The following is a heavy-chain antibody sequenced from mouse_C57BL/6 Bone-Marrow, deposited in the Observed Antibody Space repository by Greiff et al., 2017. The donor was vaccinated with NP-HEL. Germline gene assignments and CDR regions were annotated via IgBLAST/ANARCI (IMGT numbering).Heavy chain of an antibody. Sequence: VQLQQSGAELVRPGASVKLSCKASGYTFTSYGISWVKQRTGQGLEWIGEIYPRSGNTNYNEKFKGKATLTADKSSSTAYMQLRSLTSEDSAVYFYARGGVEKYYFDYWGQGTPLTVSS. CDR1: GYTFTSYG. J-gene: IGHJ2*01. V-gene: IGHV1-81*01. D-gene: IGHD1-3*01. CDR2: IYPRSGNT. CDR3: ARGGVEKYYFDY.